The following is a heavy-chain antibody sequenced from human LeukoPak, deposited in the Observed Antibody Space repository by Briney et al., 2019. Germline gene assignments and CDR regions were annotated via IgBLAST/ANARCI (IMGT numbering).Heavy chain of an antibody. CDR3: AREGDDYGDYVSQY. V-gene: IGHV1-69*04. D-gene: IGHD4-17*01. CDR2: IIPILGIA. CDR1: GGTFSSYA. J-gene: IGHJ4*02. Sequence: SVKVSCKASGGTFSSYAISWVRQAPGQGLEWMGRIIPILGIANYAQKFQGRVTITADKSTSTAYMELSSLRSEDTAVYCCAREGDDYGDYVSQYWGQGTLVTVSS.